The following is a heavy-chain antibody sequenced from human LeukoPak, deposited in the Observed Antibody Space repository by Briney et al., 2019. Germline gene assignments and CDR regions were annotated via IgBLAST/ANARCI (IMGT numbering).Heavy chain of an antibody. CDR3: ARQHRSCSPATCSFKHFDY. J-gene: IGHJ4*02. V-gene: IGHV3-11*04. Sequence: PGGSLRLSCAASRFTFSDDYMSWIRQAPGKGLEWVSYISGSGSTMYYADSVAGRFTISRDNAKNSLYLQMDSLGVEDTAVYYCARQHRSCSPATCSFKHFDYWGQGTLVTVSS. CDR1: RFTFSDDY. CDR2: ISGSGSTM. D-gene: IGHD2-2*01.